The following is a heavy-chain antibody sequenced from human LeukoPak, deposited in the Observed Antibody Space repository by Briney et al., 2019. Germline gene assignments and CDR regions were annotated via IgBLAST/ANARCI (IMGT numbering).Heavy chain of an antibody. V-gene: IGHV4-34*01. CDR3: AGDPKWAFGGVVGGVSDF. CDR2: INHRGRT. Sequence: SETLSLTCAVYGGSFSGYYWSWIRQPPGKGLEWIGEINHRGRTNYNPSLKSRVTISVDTSKNQFSLKPSSVTAADTAVYYCAGDPKWAFGGVVGGVSDFWGQGILVTVSS. D-gene: IGHD3-16*02. CDR1: GGSFSGYY. J-gene: IGHJ4*02.